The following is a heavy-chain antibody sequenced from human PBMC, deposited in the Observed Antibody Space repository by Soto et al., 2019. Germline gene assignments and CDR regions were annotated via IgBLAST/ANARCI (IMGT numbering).Heavy chain of an antibody. J-gene: IGHJ4*02. D-gene: IGHD6-25*01. CDR1: GFTFSNYA. CDR2: ISGSGGTT. CDR3: AKFFVETGSNSGWPWSFHY. V-gene: IGHV3-23*01. Sequence: EVQLLESGGGLVQPGRSLRLSCAASGFTFSNYAMSWVRQAPGQGLDWVSAISGSGGTTYYADSVKGRFTISRDNSMNSLFLQINSLRSEYAAVYYCAKFFVETGSNSGWPWSFHYWGQGTLVTVSS.